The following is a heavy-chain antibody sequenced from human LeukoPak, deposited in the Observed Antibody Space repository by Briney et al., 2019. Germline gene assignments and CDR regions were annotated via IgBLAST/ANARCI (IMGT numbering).Heavy chain of an antibody. J-gene: IGHJ6*03. CDR1: GYTFTIYG. CDR2: ISAYNGNT. D-gene: IGHD1-14*01. CDR3: ARYIRSGFYYYMDV. Sequence: GASVKVSCTASGYTFTIYGISWVRQAPGQGLEWMGWISAYNGNTNYAQKLQGRVTMTTDTSTSTAYMDLRSLRSDDTAVYYCARYIRSGFYYYMDVWGKGTTVTISS. V-gene: IGHV1-18*01.